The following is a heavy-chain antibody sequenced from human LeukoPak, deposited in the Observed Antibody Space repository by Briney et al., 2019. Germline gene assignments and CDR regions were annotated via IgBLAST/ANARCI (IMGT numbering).Heavy chain of an antibody. J-gene: IGHJ3*02. V-gene: IGHV4-59*11. CDR3: ARVAYHDFWSGYDVSNI. CDR2: IYYSGSI. D-gene: IGHD3-3*01. CDR1: GGSISSHY. Sequence: PSQTLSLTCTVSGGSISSHYWSWIRQPPGKRLEWIGYIYYSGSINYNPSLKSRVTISVDTSKNQFSLKLSSVTAADTAVYYCARVAYHDFWSGYDVSNIWGQGTMVTVSS.